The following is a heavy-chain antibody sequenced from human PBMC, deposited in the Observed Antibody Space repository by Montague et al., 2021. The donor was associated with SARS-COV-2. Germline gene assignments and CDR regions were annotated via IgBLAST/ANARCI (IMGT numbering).Heavy chain of an antibody. J-gene: IGHJ5*02. CDR3: AREWVYYDILTGYRNWFDP. CDR1: GGSISSGSYN. D-gene: IGHD3-9*01. V-gene: IGHV4-61*02. Sequence: TLSLTCTVSGGSISSGSYNWSWIRQPAGKGLEWIGRIDTSGSTNYXPSLESRVTISVDTSKNQFSLKLSSVTAADTAVYYCAREWVYYDILTGYRNWFDPWGQGTLVTVSS. CDR2: IDTSGST.